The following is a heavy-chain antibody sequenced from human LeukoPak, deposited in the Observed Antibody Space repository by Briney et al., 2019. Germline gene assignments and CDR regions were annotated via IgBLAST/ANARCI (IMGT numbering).Heavy chain of an antibody. J-gene: IGHJ6*02. CDR1: GGSISSYY. CDR3: ARADSSSWGDYYYGMDV. D-gene: IGHD6-13*01. Sequence: PSETLSLTCTVSGGSISSYYWSWIRQPPGKGLEWIGYIYYSGSTNYNPSLKSRVTISVDTSKNQFSLKLSSVTAADTAVYYCARADSSSWGDYYYGMDVWGQGTTVTVSS. CDR2: IYYSGST. V-gene: IGHV4-59*08.